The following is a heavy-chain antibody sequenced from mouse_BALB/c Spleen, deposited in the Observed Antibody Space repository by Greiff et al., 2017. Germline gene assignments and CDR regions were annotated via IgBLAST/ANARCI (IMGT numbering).Heavy chain of an antibody. CDR3: TRDDYDDPDAMDY. CDR2: IYPGNSDT. Sequence: SGTVLARPGASVKMSCKASGYSFTSYWMHWVKQRPGQGLEWIGAIYPGNSDTSYNQKFKGKAKLTAVTSASTAYMELSSLTNEDSAVYYCTRDDYDDPDAMDYWGQGTSVTVSS. CDR1: GYSFTSYW. J-gene: IGHJ4*01. D-gene: IGHD2-4*01. V-gene: IGHV1-5*01.